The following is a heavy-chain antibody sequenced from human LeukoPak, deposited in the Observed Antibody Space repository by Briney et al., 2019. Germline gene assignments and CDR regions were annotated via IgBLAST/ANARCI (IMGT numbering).Heavy chain of an antibody. CDR3: ARTCISSSCYFIY. D-gene: IGHD2-2*01. CDR1: GYTFTSHG. V-gene: IGHV1-18*01. Sequence: ASVTVSCKASGYTFTSHGISWMRQAPGQGLEWMGWIRTSNGNTDYAQKLQGRVTMTTDTATSTAYMELRSLRSDDTAVYYCARTCISSSCYFIYWGQGTLVTVSS. J-gene: IGHJ4*02. CDR2: IRTSNGNT.